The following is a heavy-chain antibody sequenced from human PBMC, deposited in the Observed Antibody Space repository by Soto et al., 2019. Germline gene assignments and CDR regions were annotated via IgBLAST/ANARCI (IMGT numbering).Heavy chain of an antibody. Sequence: GGSLRLSCAASGFTFSGSAMHWVRQASGKGLEWVGRIRSKANSYVRAYAASVKGRFTISRDDSKNTAYLQMNSLKTEDTAVYYCTTYYYGSGSPGYWGQGTLVTVSS. J-gene: IGHJ4*02. V-gene: IGHV3-73*01. D-gene: IGHD3-10*01. CDR1: GFTFSGSA. CDR2: IRSKANSYVR. CDR3: TTYYYGSGSPGY.